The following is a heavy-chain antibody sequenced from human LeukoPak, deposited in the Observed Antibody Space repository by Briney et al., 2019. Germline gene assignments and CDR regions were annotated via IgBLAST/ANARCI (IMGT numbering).Heavy chain of an antibody. D-gene: IGHD3-10*01. CDR3: AKDVNVGGDYFDY. CDR2: ISSGGYTM. Sequence: PGGSLRLSCAASGFTFSSYEMNWVRQAPGKGLEWVSYISSGGYTMYYADSVKGRFTISRDNAKNSLSLQMNSLRAEDTAVYYCAKDVNVGGDYFDYWGQGTLVTVSS. CDR1: GFTFSSYE. V-gene: IGHV3-48*03. J-gene: IGHJ4*02.